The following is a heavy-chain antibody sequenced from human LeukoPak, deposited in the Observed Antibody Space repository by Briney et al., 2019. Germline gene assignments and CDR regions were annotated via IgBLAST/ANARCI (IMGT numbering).Heavy chain of an antibody. CDR3: ARDPDIAARPDNFDY. CDR1: GYTFTVYY. CDR2: INPNSGGT. D-gene: IGHD6-6*01. V-gene: IGHV1-2*02. J-gene: IGHJ4*02. Sequence: ASVTVSFKASGYTFTVYYMHWVRQAPGQGLEWMGWINPNSGGTNYAQKFQGRVTMTRDTSISTAYMELSRLRSDDTAVYYCARDPDIAARPDNFDYWGQGTLVTVSS.